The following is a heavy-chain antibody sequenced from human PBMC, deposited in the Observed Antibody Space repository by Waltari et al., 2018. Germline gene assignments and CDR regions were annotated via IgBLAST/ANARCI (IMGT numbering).Heavy chain of an antibody. D-gene: IGHD3-3*01. CDR2: IYYSRCT. J-gene: IGHJ4*02. CDR3: ARGGYYDFWSGGASFDY. CDR1: GGSISSGDYY. Sequence: QVQLQESGPGLVKPSQTLSLTCTVSGGSISSGDYYWSWIRQPPGKGLEWIGYIYYSRCTFYNPALKSRVTISVDTSKNQFSLKLSSVTAADTAVYYCARGGYYDFWSGGASFDYWGQGTLVTVSS. V-gene: IGHV4-30-4*08.